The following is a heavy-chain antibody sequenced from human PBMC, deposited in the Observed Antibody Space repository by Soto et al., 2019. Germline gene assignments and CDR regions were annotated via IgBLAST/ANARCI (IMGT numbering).Heavy chain of an antibody. D-gene: IGHD5-18*01. Sequence: PSETLSLTCAVYGGSFSGYYWSWIRQPPGKGLEWIGEINHSGSTNYNPSLKSRVTISVDTSKNQFSLKLSSVTAADTAVYYCARGAGYSYGYYYGMDVWGQGTTVTVS. CDR1: GGSFSGYY. J-gene: IGHJ6*02. V-gene: IGHV4-34*01. CDR2: INHSGST. CDR3: ARGAGYSYGYYYGMDV.